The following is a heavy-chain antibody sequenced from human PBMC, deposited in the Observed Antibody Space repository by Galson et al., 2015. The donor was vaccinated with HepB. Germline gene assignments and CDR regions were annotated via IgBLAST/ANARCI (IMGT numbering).Heavy chain of an antibody. J-gene: IGHJ6*02. Sequence: SLRLSCAVSGFPVNDSYMSWVRQVPGKGLEWISIIYRGGQTHHADSVKGRFTISRDTSKNTVYLQMNSLRAEDTAMYYCAREGRQVRGIIMGMDVWGQGTTVTVSS. V-gene: IGHV3-53*01. CDR2: IYRGGQT. CDR1: GFPVNDSY. CDR3: AREGRQVRGIIMGMDV. D-gene: IGHD3-10*01.